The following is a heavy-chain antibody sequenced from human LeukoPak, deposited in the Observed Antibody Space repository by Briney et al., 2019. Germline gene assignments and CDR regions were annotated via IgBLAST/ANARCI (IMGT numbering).Heavy chain of an antibody. Sequence: GGSLRLSCAASGFTFSSHWMIWVRQAPGKGLEWVASIKQDGSEKYYVDSVRGRFTISRDNAKNSLYLQMNTLRAEDTAMYYCARDPGNHSGAWGQGTLATVSS. CDR1: GFTFSSHW. CDR2: IKQDGSEK. CDR3: ARDPGNHSGA. D-gene: IGHD6-19*01. V-gene: IGHV3-7*05. J-gene: IGHJ5*02.